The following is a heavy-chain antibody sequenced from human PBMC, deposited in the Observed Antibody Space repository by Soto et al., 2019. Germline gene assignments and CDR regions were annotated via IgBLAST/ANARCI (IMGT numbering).Heavy chain of an antibody. V-gene: IGHV4-4*07. CDR2: IYTSGST. Sequence: QVQLQESGPGLVKPSETLSLTCSVSGDSISSYYWSWIRQPAGKGLEWIGRIYTSGSTNYNPSLKSRLTMSVDTSKNQFSLKLSSVTAADTAVYYCARDGAVAGNINFDYWGQGTLVTVSS. CDR3: ARDGAVAGNINFDY. D-gene: IGHD6-19*01. J-gene: IGHJ4*02. CDR1: GDSISSYY.